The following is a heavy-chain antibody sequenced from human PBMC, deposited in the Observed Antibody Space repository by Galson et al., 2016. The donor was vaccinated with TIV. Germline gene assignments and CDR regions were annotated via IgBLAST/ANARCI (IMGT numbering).Heavy chain of an antibody. CDR3: AKDPYIYGSYLDH. D-gene: IGHD5-18*01. V-gene: IGHV1-69*13. Sequence: SVKVSCKASGGLVSNYAISWVRQAPGQGLEWMGVIIPIFGTTKYAQKFQGRVTITADESTRIVNMELSSLRSEDTAVYYCAKDPYIYGSYLDHWGQGTLVTVSS. CDR2: IIPIFGTT. CDR1: GGLVSNYA. J-gene: IGHJ4*02.